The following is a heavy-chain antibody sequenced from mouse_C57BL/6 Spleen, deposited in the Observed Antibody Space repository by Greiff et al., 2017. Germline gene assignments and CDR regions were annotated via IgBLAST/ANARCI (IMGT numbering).Heavy chain of an antibody. CDR2: ISSGGSYT. CDR3: ARHLTGL. CDR1: GFTFSSYG. J-gene: IGHJ4*01. D-gene: IGHD4-1*01. V-gene: IGHV5-6*01. Sequence: EVNVVESGGDLVKPGGSLKLSCAASGFTFSSYGMSWVRQTPDKRLEWVATISSGGSYTYYPDSVKGRFTISRDNAKNTLYLQMSSLKSEDTAMYYCARHLTGLWGQGTSVTVSS.